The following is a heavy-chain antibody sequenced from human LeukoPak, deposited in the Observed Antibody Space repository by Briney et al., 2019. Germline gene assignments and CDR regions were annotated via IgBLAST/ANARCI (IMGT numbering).Heavy chain of an antibody. CDR2: INTDGSRT. CDR3: ARDPTQYLRYGHFDY. V-gene: IGHV3-74*01. Sequence: GGSLRLSCEASEFTFSSYWMHWVRQAPGKGLVWVSRINTDGSRTSYADSVKGRFTISRDNAKNTLYLQMNSLRAEDTAVYYCARDPTQYLRYGHFDYWGQGTLVTVSS. CDR1: EFTFSSYW. J-gene: IGHJ4*02. D-gene: IGHD5/OR15-5a*01.